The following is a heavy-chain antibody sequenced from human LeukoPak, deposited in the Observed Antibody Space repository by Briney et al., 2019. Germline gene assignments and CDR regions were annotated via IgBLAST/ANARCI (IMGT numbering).Heavy chain of an antibody. D-gene: IGHD6-19*01. CDR2: ISSSSSYI. Sequence: GGSLRLSCAASGFTFSSYSMNWVRQAPGKGLEWVSSISSSSSYIYYADSVKGRFTISRDNAKNSLYLQMNSQRAEDTAVYYCARSTVAGPYFDYWGQGTLVTVSS. CDR1: GFTFSSYS. V-gene: IGHV3-21*01. J-gene: IGHJ4*02. CDR3: ARSTVAGPYFDY.